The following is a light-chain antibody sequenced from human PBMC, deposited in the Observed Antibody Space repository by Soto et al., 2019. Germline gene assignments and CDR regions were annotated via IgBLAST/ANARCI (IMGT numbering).Light chain of an antibody. J-gene: IGKJ4*01. V-gene: IGKV4-1*01. CDR2: WAS. Sequence: DIVMTQSPDSLAVSLGERATINCKSSQSVLYSSNNKNYLAWYQQKPGQPPKLLIYWASTRESGVPDRFSGSGSGTDFTLTISSLQAEDVAGYYCQQYYSTPLTFGGGTKVEI. CDR1: QSVLYSSNNKNY. CDR3: QQYYSTPLT.